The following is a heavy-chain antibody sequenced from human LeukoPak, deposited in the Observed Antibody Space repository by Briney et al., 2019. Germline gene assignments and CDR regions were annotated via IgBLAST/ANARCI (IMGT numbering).Heavy chain of an antibody. CDR2: ISGSGGST. Sequence: PGGSLRLSCAASGFTFSSYAMSWVRQAPGKGLEWVSAISGSGGSTCYADSVKGRFTISRDNSKNTLYLQMNSLRAEDTAVYYCAKDGSIVVTLFDIWGQGTMVTVSS. V-gene: IGHV3-23*01. CDR1: GFTFSSYA. J-gene: IGHJ3*02. D-gene: IGHD3-22*01. CDR3: AKDGSIVVTLFDI.